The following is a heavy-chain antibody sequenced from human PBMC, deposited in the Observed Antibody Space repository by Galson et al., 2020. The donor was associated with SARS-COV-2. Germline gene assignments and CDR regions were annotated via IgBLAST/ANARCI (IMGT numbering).Heavy chain of an antibody. Sequence: GGSLRLSCAASGFTFSTYWMHWVRQAPGKGLVWVSRIHRDGSTTTYADSVQGRITISRDNAKNTLYLQMSSMRAEDAAVYYCARESAVQGGYYVDVWGKGTTVTVSS. D-gene: IGHD3-10*01. V-gene: IGHV3-74*01. CDR3: ARESAVQGGYYVDV. J-gene: IGHJ6*03. CDR1: GFTFSTYW. CDR2: IHRDGSTT.